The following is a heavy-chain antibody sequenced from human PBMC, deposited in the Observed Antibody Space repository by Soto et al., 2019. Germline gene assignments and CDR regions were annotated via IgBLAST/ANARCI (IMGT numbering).Heavy chain of an antibody. V-gene: IGHV4-39*01. CDR2: IYYSGST. D-gene: IGHD3-3*01. CDR3: ATTLPSDFWSGYYLNWFDP. J-gene: IGHJ5*02. Sequence: SETLSLTCTVSGGSTSSSSYYWGWIRQPPGKGLEWIGSIYYSGSTYYNPSLKSRVTISVDTSKNQLSLKLSSVTAADTAVYYCATTLPSDFWSGYYLNWFDPWGQGTLVTVSS. CDR1: GGSTSSSSYY.